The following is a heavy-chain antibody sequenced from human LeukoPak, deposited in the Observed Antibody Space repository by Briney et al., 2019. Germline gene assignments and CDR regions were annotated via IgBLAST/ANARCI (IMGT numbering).Heavy chain of an antibody. Sequence: PGGSLRLPCAASGFTFSSYAMHWVRQAPGKGLEWVAVISYDGSNKYYADSVKGRFTISRDNSKNTLYLQMNSLRAEDTAVYHCARESMTTVTTTFDYWGQGTLVTVSS. V-gene: IGHV3-30-3*01. CDR1: GFTFSSYA. D-gene: IGHD4-17*01. CDR3: ARESMTTVTTTFDY. J-gene: IGHJ4*02. CDR2: ISYDGSNK.